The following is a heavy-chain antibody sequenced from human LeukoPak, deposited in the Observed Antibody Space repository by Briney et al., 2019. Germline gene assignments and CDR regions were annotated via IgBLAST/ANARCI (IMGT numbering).Heavy chain of an antibody. CDR2: INPNSGGT. CDR3: ARDQLNYYYYGMDV. CDR1: GYTFTSYY. J-gene: IGHJ6*02. Sequence: ASVKVSCKASGYTFTSYYMHWVRQAPGQGLEWMGRINPNSGGTNYAQKFQGRVTMTRDTSISTAYMELSRLRSDDTAVYYCARDQLNYYYYGMDVWGQGTTVTVSS. D-gene: IGHD5-24*01. V-gene: IGHV1-2*06.